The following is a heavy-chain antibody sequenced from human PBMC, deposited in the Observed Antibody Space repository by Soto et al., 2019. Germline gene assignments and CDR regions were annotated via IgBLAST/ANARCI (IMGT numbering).Heavy chain of an antibody. V-gene: IGHV4-4*02. CDR2: IYHSGSA. CDR3: ARDRGASGSYSFDP. J-gene: IGHJ5*02. CDR1: GGSISSSNW. D-gene: IGHD1-26*01. Sequence: SETLSLTCAVSGGSISSSNWWSWVRQPPGKGLEWIGEIYHSGSANYNPSLKSRVTISVDKSKNQFSLKLSSVTAADTAVYYCARDRGASGSYSFDPWGQGTLGTVSS.